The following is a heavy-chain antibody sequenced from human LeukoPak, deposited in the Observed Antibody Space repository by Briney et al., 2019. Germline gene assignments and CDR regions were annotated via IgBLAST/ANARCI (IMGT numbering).Heavy chain of an antibody. CDR2: INPNTGNP. CDR1: GYSFTTYV. Sequence: GASVKVSCKASGYSFTTYVMNWLRQAPGQGLEWMGWINPNTGNPTYAPGFTGRFVFSLDTSVSTAYLQISGLKADDTAVYYCARAYQPLGGLSLPDYWGQGTLVSVSS. J-gene: IGHJ4*02. CDR3: ARAYQPLGGLSLPDY. D-gene: IGHD3-16*02. V-gene: IGHV7-4-1*02.